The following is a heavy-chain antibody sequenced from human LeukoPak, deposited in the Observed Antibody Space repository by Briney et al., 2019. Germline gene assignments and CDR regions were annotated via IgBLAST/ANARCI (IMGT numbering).Heavy chain of an antibody. CDR3: ARDGENAFDI. CDR2: IYYSGST. Sequence: SETLSLTCTVSGGSISSYYWSWIRQPPGKGLEWIGYIYYSGSTNYNPSLKSRVTISVDTSKNQSSLKLSSVTAADTAVYYCARDGENAFDIWGQGTMVTVSS. J-gene: IGHJ3*02. CDR1: GGSISSYY. D-gene: IGHD3-3*01. V-gene: IGHV4-59*01.